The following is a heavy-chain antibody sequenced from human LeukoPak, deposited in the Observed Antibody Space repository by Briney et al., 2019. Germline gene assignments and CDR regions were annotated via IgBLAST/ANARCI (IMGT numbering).Heavy chain of an antibody. D-gene: IGHD6-19*01. CDR3: ARHAYSSGWYRFFDP. CDR1: GGSISSSSYY. V-gene: IGHV4-39*01. CDR2: IYYSGST. Sequence: SETLSLTCTVSGGSISSSSYYWGWIRQPPGKGLEWIGSIYYSGSTYYNPSLKSRVTISVDTSKDQFSLKLSSVTAADTAVYYCARHAYSSGWYRFFDPWGQGTLVTVSS. J-gene: IGHJ5*02.